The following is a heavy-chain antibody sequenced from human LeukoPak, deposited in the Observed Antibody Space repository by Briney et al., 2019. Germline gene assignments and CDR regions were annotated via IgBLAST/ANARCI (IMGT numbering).Heavy chain of an antibody. CDR2: INPNSGGT. CDR3: ARAPGTLDI. D-gene: IGHD1-1*01. V-gene: IGHV1-2*02. J-gene: IGHJ3*02. CDR1: GYTFTGYY. Sequence: GASVKVSCKASGYTFTGYYMYWVRQAPGQGLEWMGWINPNSGGTNYAQKFQDRITMSRDTSISAAYMELSSLRSGDTAVYFCARAPGTLDIWGQGTVVTVSS.